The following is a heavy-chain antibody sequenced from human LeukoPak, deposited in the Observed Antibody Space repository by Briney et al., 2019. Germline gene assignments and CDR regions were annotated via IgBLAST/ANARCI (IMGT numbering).Heavy chain of an antibody. CDR2: IYYSGST. CDR3: AREIVGATDAFDI. J-gene: IGHJ3*02. CDR1: GGSISSYY. D-gene: IGHD1-26*01. Sequence: SETLSLTCTVSGGSISSYYWSWIRQPPGKGLEWIGYIYYSGSTNYNPSLKSRVTISVDTSKNQFSLKLSSVTAADTAVYYCAREIVGATDAFDIWGQGTMVTVSS. V-gene: IGHV4-59*01.